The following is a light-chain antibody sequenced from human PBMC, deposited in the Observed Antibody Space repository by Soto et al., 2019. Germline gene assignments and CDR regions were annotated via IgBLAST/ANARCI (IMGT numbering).Light chain of an antibody. Sequence: EVVMTQSPVSLSVFPGERVTVSYRASQSVSTSLGWCQQKPGQAPRLVIYSASTRATGIPARFSGSGSGTEFTLTISSLESEDFPVYYCQQYINGYTFGQGTKLEIK. V-gene: IGKV3-15*01. CDR1: QSVSTS. CDR2: SAS. CDR3: QQYINGYT. J-gene: IGKJ2*01.